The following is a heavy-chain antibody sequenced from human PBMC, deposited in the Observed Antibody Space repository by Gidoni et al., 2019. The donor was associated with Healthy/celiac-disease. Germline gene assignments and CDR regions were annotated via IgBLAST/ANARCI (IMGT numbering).Heavy chain of an antibody. Sequence: PGLVKPSETLSLTCTVSGGSISSYYWSWIRQPPGKGLEWIGYIYYSGSTNYNPSLKSRVTISVDTSKNQFSLKLSSVTAADTAVNYCARVSPANSSSWYLSTYYYYGMDVWGQGTTVTVSS. V-gene: IGHV4-59*01. J-gene: IGHJ6*02. D-gene: IGHD6-13*01. CDR3: ARVSPANSSSWYLSTYYYYGMDV. CDR2: IYYSGST. CDR1: GGSISSYY.